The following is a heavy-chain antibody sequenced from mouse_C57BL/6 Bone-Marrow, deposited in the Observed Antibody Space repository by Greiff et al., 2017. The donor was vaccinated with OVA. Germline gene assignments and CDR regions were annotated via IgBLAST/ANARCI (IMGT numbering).Heavy chain of an antibody. CDR1: GYTFTDYY. J-gene: IGHJ2*01. V-gene: IGHV1-76*01. CDR2: IYPGSGNT. Sequence: VQLQQSGAELVRPGASVKLSCKASGYTFTDYYINWVKQRPGQGLEWIARIYPGSGNTYYNEKFKGKATLTAEKSSSTAYMQLSSLTSEDSAVYFCARVERYYFDYWGQGTTLTVSS. CDR3: ARVERYYFDY.